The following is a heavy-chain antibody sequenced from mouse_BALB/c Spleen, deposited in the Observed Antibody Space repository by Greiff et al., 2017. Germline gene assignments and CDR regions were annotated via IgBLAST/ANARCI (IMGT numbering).Heavy chain of an antibody. D-gene: IGHD2-4*01. CDR2: IYPGSGNT. J-gene: IGHJ2*01. V-gene: IGHV1-84*02. CDR1: GYTFTDYY. Sequence: QVQLQQSGPELVKPGASVKISCKASGYTFTDYYINWVKQKPGQGLEWIGWIYPGSGNTKYNEKFKGKATLTVDTSSSTAYMQLSSLTSEDTAVYFCARSIYYDYDDWDYFDYWGQGTTLTVSS. CDR3: ARSIYYDYDDWDYFDY.